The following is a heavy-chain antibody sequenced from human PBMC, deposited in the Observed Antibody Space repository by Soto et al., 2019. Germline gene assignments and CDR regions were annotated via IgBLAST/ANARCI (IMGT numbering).Heavy chain of an antibody. CDR3: AKPESGYYPHFDY. CDR1: GFTFSSYA. Sequence: SLRLSCAASGFTFSSYAMSWVRQAPGKGLEWVSAISGSGGSTYYADSVKGRFTISRDNSKNTLYLQVNSLRAEDTAVYYCAKPESGYYPHFDYWGQGTLVTVSS. J-gene: IGHJ4*02. CDR2: ISGSGGST. V-gene: IGHV3-23*01. D-gene: IGHD3-3*01.